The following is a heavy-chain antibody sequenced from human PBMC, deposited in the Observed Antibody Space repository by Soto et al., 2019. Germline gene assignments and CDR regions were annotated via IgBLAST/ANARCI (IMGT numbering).Heavy chain of an antibody. CDR3: AREGVAPYYYYGMDV. Sequence: QVQLVQSGAEVKKPGASVKVSCKASGYTFTRSGIIWVRQAPGQWLEWMGWISTYNGDTNYAQTFQGRVTMTTDTTTSTVYMELRSLRSDDTAVYYCAREGVAPYYYYGMDVWGQGTPVTVSS. CDR2: ISTYNGDT. CDR1: GYTFTRSG. D-gene: IGHD5-12*01. V-gene: IGHV1-18*01. J-gene: IGHJ6*02.